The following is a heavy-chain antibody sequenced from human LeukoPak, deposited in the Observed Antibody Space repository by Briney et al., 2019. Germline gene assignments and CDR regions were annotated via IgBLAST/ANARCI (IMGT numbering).Heavy chain of an antibody. D-gene: IGHD3-3*01. CDR1: GYTFTSYG. CDR2: ISAYNGNT. CDR3: ARARHYDFWSGYYKGSYTYYYYYMDV. V-gene: IGHV1-18*01. J-gene: IGHJ6*03. Sequence: GASVKVSCKASGYTFTSYGISWVRQAPGQGLEWMGWISAYNGNTNYAQKLQGRVTTTTDTSTSTAYMELRSLRSDDTAVYYCARARHYDFWSGYYKGSYTYYYYYMDVWGKGTTVTISS.